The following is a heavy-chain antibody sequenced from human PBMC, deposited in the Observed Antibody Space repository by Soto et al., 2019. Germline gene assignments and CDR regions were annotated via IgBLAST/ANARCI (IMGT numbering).Heavy chain of an antibody. CDR1: GFSFSSHS. V-gene: IGHV3-21*06. Sequence: EVQLVESGGGLVKPGESLRLSCAGSGFSFSSHSMTWVRQAPGKGLEWVAFISSSGKYIYYADSVKGRFTISRDNARNSLHLQMNSLRAEDTALYYCARPTDSSSHFVFDFWGLGTLVTVSS. J-gene: IGHJ4*02. CDR3: ARPTDSSSHFVFDF. D-gene: IGHD6-13*01. CDR2: ISSSGKYI.